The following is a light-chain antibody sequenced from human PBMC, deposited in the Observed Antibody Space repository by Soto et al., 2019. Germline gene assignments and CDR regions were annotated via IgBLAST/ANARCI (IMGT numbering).Light chain of an antibody. CDR1: QSVSSSY. V-gene: IGKV3-20*01. CDR3: QQYGSSPPKYT. Sequence: EIVLTQSPGTLSLSPGERATLSCRASQSVSSSYLAWYQQKPGQAPRLLIYGASSRATGIPDRFSGSGSGTDFPLTISRLEPEDFAVYYCQQYGSSPPKYTFGHGTKLEIK. J-gene: IGKJ2*01. CDR2: GAS.